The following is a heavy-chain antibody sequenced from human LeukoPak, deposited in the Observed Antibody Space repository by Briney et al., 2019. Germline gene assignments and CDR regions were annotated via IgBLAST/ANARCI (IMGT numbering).Heavy chain of an antibody. CDR1: GGSISSSSYY. D-gene: IGHD4-17*01. V-gene: IGHV4-61*02. Sequence: PSETLSLTCTVSGGSISSSSYYWSWIRQPAGKGLEWIGRFYTSGNSYYNPSLKSRVTMSLDTSKNQFSLKLSSVTAADTAVYYCARLSTVTTSFDYWGQGTLVTVSS. CDR2: FYTSGNS. J-gene: IGHJ4*02. CDR3: ARLSTVTTSFDY.